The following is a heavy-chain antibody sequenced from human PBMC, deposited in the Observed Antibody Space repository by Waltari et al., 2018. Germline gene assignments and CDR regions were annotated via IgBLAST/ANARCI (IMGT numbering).Heavy chain of an antibody. V-gene: IGHV5-51*01. CDR1: GYSFTSYW. CDR3: ARRLEDSSFVSSSFYFDY. CDR2: IYPSDSDT. J-gene: IGHJ4*02. D-gene: IGHD6-6*01. Sequence: EVQLVQSGAEVKKPGESLKISCKGSGYSFTSYWIGWVRQMPGKGLEWVGIIYPSDSDTSYSPSFQGQVTISADKSISTAYLQWSSLKASDTAMYYCARRLEDSSFVSSSFYFDYWGQGTLVTVSS.